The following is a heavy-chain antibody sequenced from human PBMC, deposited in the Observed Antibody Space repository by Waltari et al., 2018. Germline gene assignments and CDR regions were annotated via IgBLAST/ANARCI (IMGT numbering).Heavy chain of an antibody. Sequence: QLQLQESGPGLVKPSETLSLTCTVSGGSISSSSYYWGWIRQPPGKGLEWIGSIYYSGSTYYNPSLKSRVTISVDTSKNQFSLKLSSVTAADTAVYYCVPSGRYSNYADNWFDPWGQGTLVTVSS. D-gene: IGHD4-4*01. J-gene: IGHJ5*02. CDR3: VPSGRYSNYADNWFDP. CDR1: GGSISSSSYY. CDR2: IYYSGST. V-gene: IGHV4-39*07.